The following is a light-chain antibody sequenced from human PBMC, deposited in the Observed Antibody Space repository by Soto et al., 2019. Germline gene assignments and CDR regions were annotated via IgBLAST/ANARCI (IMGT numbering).Light chain of an antibody. CDR3: QQYGSSPPFT. Sequence: EIVLTQSPHTLSLSPGESATLSCRAIQSVSSSYLAWYQQKPGQAPRLLIYGASSRATGIPDRFGGSGSGTDFTLTISRLEPEDFAVYYCQQYGSSPPFTFGQGTKGDIK. J-gene: IGKJ1*01. V-gene: IGKV3-20*01. CDR2: GAS. CDR1: QSVSSSY.